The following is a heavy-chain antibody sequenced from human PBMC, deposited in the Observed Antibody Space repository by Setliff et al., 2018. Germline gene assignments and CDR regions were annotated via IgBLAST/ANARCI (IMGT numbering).Heavy chain of an antibody. V-gene: IGHV3-74*01. CDR1: GFSFSNYW. J-gene: IGHJ3*02. CDR2: INSDGSST. CDR3: AKGGDWDDQHYAFDI. D-gene: IGHD1-1*01. Sequence: PGGSLRLSCAASGFSFSNYWMHWVRQAPGKGLVWVSRINSDGSSTNYADSVKGQFTISRDNSKKSVYLQINDLRAEDTALYFCAKGGDWDDQHYAFDIWGQGTMVTVSS.